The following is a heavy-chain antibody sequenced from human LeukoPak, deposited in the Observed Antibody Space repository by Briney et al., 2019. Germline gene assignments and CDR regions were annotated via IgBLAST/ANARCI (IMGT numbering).Heavy chain of an antibody. Sequence: SETLSLTCTVSGGSISSYYWSWIRQPPGKGLEWTGYIYYSGSTNYNPSLKSRVTISVDTSKNQFSLKLSSVTAADTAVYYCARDSGYDYFDYWGQGTLVTVSS. J-gene: IGHJ4*02. V-gene: IGHV4-59*01. D-gene: IGHD5-12*01. CDR1: GGSISSYY. CDR3: ARDSGYDYFDY. CDR2: IYYSGST.